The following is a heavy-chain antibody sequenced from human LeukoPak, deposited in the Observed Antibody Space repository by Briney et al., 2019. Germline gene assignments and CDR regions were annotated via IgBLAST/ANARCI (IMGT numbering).Heavy chain of an antibody. D-gene: IGHD6-19*01. Sequence: ASVKVSCKASGYTFTGYYMHWVRQAPGQGLEWMGWINPNSGGTNYAQMFQGRVTMTRDTSISTAYMELSRLRSDDTAVYYCARDSLYSSGWYPWGQGTLVTVSS. CDR2: INPNSGGT. CDR1: GYTFTGYY. J-gene: IGHJ5*02. V-gene: IGHV1-2*02. CDR3: ARDSLYSSGWYP.